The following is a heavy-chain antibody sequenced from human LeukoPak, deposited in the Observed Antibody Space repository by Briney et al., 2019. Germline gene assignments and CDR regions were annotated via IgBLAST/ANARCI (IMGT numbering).Heavy chain of an antibody. CDR2: IRYDGSNE. D-gene: IGHD3-22*01. V-gene: IGHV3-30*02. Sequence: GGSLRLSCAASGFTFSSYGMHWVRQAPGKGLEWVSFIRYDGSNEYYADSGRRRFTISRDNDKNSVYLQMNRLRAEDTAVYYCARDRQKYNYDGSGYPPYWGQGTLVTVSS. CDR1: GFTFSSYG. CDR3: ARDRQKYNYDGSGYPPY. J-gene: IGHJ4*02.